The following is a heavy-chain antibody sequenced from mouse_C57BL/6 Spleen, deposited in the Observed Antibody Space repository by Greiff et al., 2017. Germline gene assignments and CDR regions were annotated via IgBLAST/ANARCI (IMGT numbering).Heavy chain of an antibody. CDR1: GFTFSSYA. D-gene: IGHD3-3*01. CDR3: TRGEGADYFDY. J-gene: IGHJ2*01. V-gene: IGHV5-9-1*02. Sequence: DVHLVESGEGLVKPGGSLKLSCAASGFTFSSYAMSWVRQTPEKRLEWVAYISSGGDYIYYADTVKGRFTISRDNARNTLYLQMSSLKSEDTAMYYCTRGEGADYFDYWGQGTTLTVSS. CDR2: ISSGGDYI.